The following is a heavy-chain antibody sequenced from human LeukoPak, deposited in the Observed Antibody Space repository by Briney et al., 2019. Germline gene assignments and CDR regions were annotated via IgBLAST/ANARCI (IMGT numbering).Heavy chain of an antibody. CDR2: IYPGDSDT. D-gene: IGHD3-22*01. CDR3: ARAYDSSGYYYDY. Sequence: GESLKISCKGSGYSFTSYWIGWVHQMPGKGLEWMGIIYPGDSDTRYSPSFQGQVTISADKSISTAYLQWSSLKASDTAMYYCARAYDSSGYYYDYWGQGTLVTVSS. J-gene: IGHJ4*02. CDR1: GYSFTSYW. V-gene: IGHV5-51*07.